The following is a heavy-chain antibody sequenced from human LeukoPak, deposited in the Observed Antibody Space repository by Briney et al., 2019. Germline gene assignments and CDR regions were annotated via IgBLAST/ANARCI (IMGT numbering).Heavy chain of an antibody. CDR3: AREDSSSWYKDAAYYYYYMDV. CDR2: IYYSGST. D-gene: IGHD6-13*01. J-gene: IGHJ6*03. V-gene: IGHV4-59*12. CDR1: GGSISSYY. Sequence: SETLSLTCTVSGGSISSYYWSWIRQPPGKGLEWIGYIYYSGSTNYNPSLKSRVTISVDTSKNQFSLKLSSVTAADTAVYYCAREDSSSWYKDAAYYYYYMDVWGKGTTVTVSS.